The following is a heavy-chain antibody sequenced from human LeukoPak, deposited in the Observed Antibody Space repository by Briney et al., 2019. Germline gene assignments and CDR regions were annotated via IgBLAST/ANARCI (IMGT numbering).Heavy chain of an antibody. V-gene: IGHV5-51*01. CDR2: IYPGDSDT. CDR3: ARPGDGYRSSPFDD. CDR1: GYRFSSYW. Sequence: GESLKISCKGSGYRFSSYWIGWVRQMPGKGLEWMGIIYPGDSDTRYSPSFQGQVTISADKSISTAYLQWSSLKASDSAMYYYARPGDGYRSSPFDDWGQGTLVTVSS. D-gene: IGHD5-24*01. J-gene: IGHJ4*02.